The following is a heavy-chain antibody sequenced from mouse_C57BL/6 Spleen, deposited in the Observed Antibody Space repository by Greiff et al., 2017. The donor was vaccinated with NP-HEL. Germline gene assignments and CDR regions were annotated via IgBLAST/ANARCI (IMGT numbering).Heavy chain of an antibody. Sequence: QVQLKESGPGLVQPSQSLSITCTVSGFSLTGYGVHWVRQSPGKGLEWLGVIWSGGSTDYNAAFISRLSINKANSKNQVFFKKHSLQAEDTAIYYCASYVYRKGGYFDVWGTGTTVTVSS. V-gene: IGHV2-2*01. CDR2: IWSGGST. CDR1: GFSLTGYG. CDR3: ASYVYRKGGYFDV. J-gene: IGHJ1*03.